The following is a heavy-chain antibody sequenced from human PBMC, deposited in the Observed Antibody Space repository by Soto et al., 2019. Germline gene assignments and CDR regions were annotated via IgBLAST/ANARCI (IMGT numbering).Heavy chain of an antibody. D-gene: IGHD3-10*01. J-gene: IGHJ5*02. Sequence: SETLSLTCTVSGGSISSYYWSWIRQPAGKGLEWIGRIYTSGSTNYNPSLKSRVTMSVXXXKXXXXLKLXSXXAAXTAVYYCARDPSGRDWFDPWGQGTLVTVSS. CDR3: ARDPSGRDWFDP. V-gene: IGHV4-4*07. CDR1: GGSISSYY. CDR2: IYTSGST.